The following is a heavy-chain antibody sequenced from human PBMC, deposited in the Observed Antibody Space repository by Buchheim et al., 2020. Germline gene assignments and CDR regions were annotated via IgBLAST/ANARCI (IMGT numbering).Heavy chain of an antibody. D-gene: IGHD2/OR15-2a*01. CDR3: ARGSGIFDSTGHQDYYFTH. CDR2: IYASGTT. V-gene: IGHV4-4*07. Sequence: QVQLQESGPGLVKPSETLSLTCSISGDSISAYYWSWIRQPAGKGLEWIGRIYASGTTSYNPSLKSRVNMSVDTSKNQFSLKVYSVTAADTAVYYCARGSGIFDSTGHQDYYFTHWGQGTL. CDR1: GDSISAYY. J-gene: IGHJ4*02.